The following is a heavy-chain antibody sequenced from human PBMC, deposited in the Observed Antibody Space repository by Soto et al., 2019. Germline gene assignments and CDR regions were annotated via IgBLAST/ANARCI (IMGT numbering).Heavy chain of an antibody. Sequence: QITLKESGPTLVKPTQTLTLTCTFSGFSLSSRVVGVGWIRQPPGKALEWLALIYWDDEKRYTPSLKSRLTLTKDTSKSQVVLTMTNMDPVDTATYYCAHSPLWFGDSWAYAMDVWGQGTTVTVSS. D-gene: IGHD3-10*01. V-gene: IGHV2-5*02. CDR1: GFSLSSRVVG. CDR3: AHSPLWFGDSWAYAMDV. CDR2: IYWDDEK. J-gene: IGHJ6*02.